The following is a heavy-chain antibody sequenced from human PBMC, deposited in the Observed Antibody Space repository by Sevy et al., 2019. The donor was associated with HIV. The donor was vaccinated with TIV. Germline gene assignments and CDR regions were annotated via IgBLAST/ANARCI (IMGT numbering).Heavy chain of an antibody. CDR2: INTNTGNP. CDR3: ARKVTGHYYGSGSYLNWFDP. J-gene: IGHJ5*02. D-gene: IGHD3-10*01. CDR1: GYTFTSYA. Sequence: ASVKVSCKASGYTFTSYAMNWVRQAPGQGLEWMGWINTNTGNPTYAQGFTGRFVFSLDTSVSTAYLQISSLKAVDTAVYYCARKVTGHYYGSGSYLNWFDPWGQGTLVTVSS. V-gene: IGHV7-4-1*02.